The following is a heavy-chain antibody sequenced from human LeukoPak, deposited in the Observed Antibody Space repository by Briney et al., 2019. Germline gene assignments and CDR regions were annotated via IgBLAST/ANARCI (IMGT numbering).Heavy chain of an antibody. D-gene: IGHD1-26*01. CDR2: INESGST. J-gene: IGHJ6*02. CDR3: ASRSGRYLYYFGMDV. V-gene: IGHV4-34*01. Sequence: SETLSLTCAVYGGPFSHYYWTWIRQPPGKGLGWVGGINESGSTNYDPSLTSRVTTSVDTSKTHLSLILTSVTAADTAVYYCASRSGRYLYYFGMDVWGQGTTVTVSS. CDR1: GGPFSHYY.